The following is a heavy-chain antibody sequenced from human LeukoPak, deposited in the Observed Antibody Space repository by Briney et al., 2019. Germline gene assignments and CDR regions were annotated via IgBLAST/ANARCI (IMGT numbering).Heavy chain of an antibody. CDR2: ISDTGGRT. Sequence: GGSLRLSCAVSGITLSNYGMTWVRQAPGKGLEWVAGISDTGGRTNYADSVKGRFTISRDNPKNTLHLQMNSLRAEDTAVYFCAKRGVVIRVILVGFHKEAYYFDSWGQGALVTVSS. J-gene: IGHJ4*02. CDR1: GITLSNYG. D-gene: IGHD3-22*01. CDR3: AKRGVVIRVILVGFHKEAYYFDS. V-gene: IGHV3-23*01.